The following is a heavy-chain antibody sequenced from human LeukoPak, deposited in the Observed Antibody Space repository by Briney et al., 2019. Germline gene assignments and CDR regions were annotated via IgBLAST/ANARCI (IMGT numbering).Heavy chain of an antibody. Sequence: GGSLRLSCAASGFTFSSYAMSWVRQAPGKGLEWVSAISGSGGTTYYADSVKGRFTISRDNSKNTLYLQMNSLRAEDTAVYHCAKFIGSSWSGSYFDYWGQGTLVSVSS. CDR3: AKFIGSSWSGSYFDY. J-gene: IGHJ4*02. CDR2: ISGSGGTT. V-gene: IGHV3-23*01. D-gene: IGHD6-13*01. CDR1: GFTFSSYA.